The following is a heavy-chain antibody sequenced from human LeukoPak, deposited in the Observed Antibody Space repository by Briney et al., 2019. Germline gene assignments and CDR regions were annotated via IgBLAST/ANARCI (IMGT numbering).Heavy chain of an antibody. J-gene: IGHJ4*02. Sequence: ASVKVSCKASGYTFTGYYMHWVRQDPGQGLEWMGWINPNSGGTNYAQKFQGRVTMTRDTSITTAYMELSGLRYDDTAVYYCARDAFNSGWYGVDYWGQGTLVTVSS. V-gene: IGHV1-2*02. D-gene: IGHD6-19*01. CDR1: GYTFTGYY. CDR2: INPNSGGT. CDR3: ARDAFNSGWYGVDY.